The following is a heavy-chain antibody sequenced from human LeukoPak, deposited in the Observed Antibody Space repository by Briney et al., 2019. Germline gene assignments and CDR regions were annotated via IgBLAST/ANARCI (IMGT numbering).Heavy chain of an antibody. J-gene: IGHJ4*02. D-gene: IGHD1-26*01. V-gene: IGHV3-9*01. CDR3: AKDRTYSGSYVDY. CDR2: ISWNSGSI. CDR1: GFTFDDYA. Sequence: GRSLRLSCAASGFTFDDYAMHWVRQAPGKGPEWVSGISWNSGSIGYADSVKGRFTISRDNAKNSLYLQMNSLRAEDTALYYCAKDRTYSGSYVDYWGQGTLVTVSS.